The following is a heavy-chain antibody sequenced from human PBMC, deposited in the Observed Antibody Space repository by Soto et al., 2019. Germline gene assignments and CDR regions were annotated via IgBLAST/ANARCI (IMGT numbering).Heavy chain of an antibody. CDR1: GGSISGSIYY. J-gene: IGHJ4*02. D-gene: IGHD4-17*01. CDR3: ASFSGATYGDYGGGINY. Sequence: LSVTCTVSGGSISGSIYYWGWIRQPPGKGLECIGSVHYSGSTDYNPSLKSRVTISVDTSKNQFSLKLTSVTAADTAVYFCASFSGATYGDYGGGINYWGQGTLVTVSS. V-gene: IGHV4-39*01. CDR2: VHYSGST.